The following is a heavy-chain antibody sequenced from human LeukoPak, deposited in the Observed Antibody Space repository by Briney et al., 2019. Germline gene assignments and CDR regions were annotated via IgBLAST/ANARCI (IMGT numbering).Heavy chain of an antibody. CDR2: INSDGSST. D-gene: IGHD1-26*01. CDR1: GFTFSSYW. Sequence: PGGSLRLSCAASGFTFSSYWMHWVRHAPGKGLVWVSRINSDGSSTSYADSVKGRFTISRDNAKNTLYLQMNSLRAEDTAVYYCAREQRSGSYYDYYYYMDVWGKGTTVTVSS. CDR3: AREQRSGSYYDYYYYMDV. J-gene: IGHJ6*03. V-gene: IGHV3-74*01.